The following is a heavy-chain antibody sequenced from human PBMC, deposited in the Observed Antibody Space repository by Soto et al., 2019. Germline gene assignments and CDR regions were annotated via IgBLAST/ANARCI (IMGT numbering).Heavy chain of an antibody. D-gene: IGHD3-9*01. J-gene: IGHJ4*02. CDR1: GGSFSGYY. Sequence: QVQLQQWGAGLLKPSETLSLTCAVYGGSFSGYYWSWIGQPPGKGLEWIGEINHSGSTNYNPSLKSRVTISVDTSKNQFSLKLSSVTAADTAVYYCARGGDILIDFDYWGQGTLVTVSS. V-gene: IGHV4-34*01. CDR3: ARGGDILIDFDY. CDR2: INHSGST.